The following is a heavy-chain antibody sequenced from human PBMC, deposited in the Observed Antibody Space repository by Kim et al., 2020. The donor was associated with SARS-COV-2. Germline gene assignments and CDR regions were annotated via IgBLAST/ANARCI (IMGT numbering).Heavy chain of an antibody. J-gene: IGHJ4*02. CDR2: INHSGST. Sequence: SETLSLTCAVYGGSFSGYYWSWIRQPPGKGLEWIGEINHSGSTNYNPSLKSRVTISVDTSKNQFSLKLSSVTAADTAVYYCARGKEVAVAGTGSYFDYWGQGTLVTVSS. D-gene: IGHD6-19*01. V-gene: IGHV4-34*01. CDR1: GGSFSGYY. CDR3: ARGKEVAVAGTGSYFDY.